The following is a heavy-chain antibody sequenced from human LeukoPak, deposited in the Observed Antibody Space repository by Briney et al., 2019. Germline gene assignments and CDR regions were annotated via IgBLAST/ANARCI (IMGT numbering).Heavy chain of an antibody. V-gene: IGHV1-24*01. Sequence: ASVKVSCKVSGYTLTELSMHWVRQAPGKGLEWMGGFDPEDSETIYAQKFQGRVTMTEDTSTDTAYMELSSLRSEDTAVYYCATVYYYGSGSFDYWGQGTLVTVSS. CDR1: GYTLTELS. CDR2: FDPEDSET. D-gene: IGHD3-10*01. J-gene: IGHJ4*02. CDR3: ATVYYYGSGSFDY.